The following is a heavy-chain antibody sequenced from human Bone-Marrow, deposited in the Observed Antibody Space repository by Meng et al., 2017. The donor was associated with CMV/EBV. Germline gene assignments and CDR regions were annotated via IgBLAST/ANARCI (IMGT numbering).Heavy chain of an antibody. CDR3: ARSGSVLLEWLLPNYYYYGMDV. J-gene: IGHJ6*02. Sequence: GSLRLSCTVSGGSVSSGSYYWSWIRQPPGKGLEWIGYIYYSGSTNYNPSLKSRVTISVDTSKNQFSLKLSSVTAADTAVYYCARSGSVLLEWLLPNYYYYGMDVWGQGTTVTVSS. D-gene: IGHD3-3*01. CDR2: IYYSGST. CDR1: GGSVSSGSYY. V-gene: IGHV4-61*01.